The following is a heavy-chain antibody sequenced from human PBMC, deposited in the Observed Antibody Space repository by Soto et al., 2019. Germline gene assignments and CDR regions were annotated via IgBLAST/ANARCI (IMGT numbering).Heavy chain of an antibody. CDR2: IYHSGST. CDR3: ARASGYDYVWGSYRDPYDY. J-gene: IGHJ4*02. Sequence: SETLSLTCAVSGGSISSGGYSWSWIRQPPGKGLEWIGYIYHSGSTYYNPSLKSRVTISVDRSKNQFSLKLSSVTAADTAVYYCARASGYDYVWGSYRDPYDYWGQGTLVTVSS. CDR1: GGSISSGGYS. D-gene: IGHD3-16*02. V-gene: IGHV4-30-2*01.